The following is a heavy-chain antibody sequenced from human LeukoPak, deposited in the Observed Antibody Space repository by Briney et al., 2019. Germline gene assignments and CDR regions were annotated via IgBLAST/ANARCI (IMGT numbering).Heavy chain of an antibody. Sequence: QPGGSLRLSCAASGFTFSSYWMHWVRQAPGKGLVWVSRINSDGSSTSYADSVKGRFTISRDNAKNTLYLQMNSLRAEDTAVYYCARRTVTTIAPAFDIWGQGTMVTVSS. CDR1: GFTFSSYW. D-gene: IGHD4-11*01. CDR2: INSDGSST. V-gene: IGHV3-74*01. J-gene: IGHJ3*02. CDR3: ARRTVTTIAPAFDI.